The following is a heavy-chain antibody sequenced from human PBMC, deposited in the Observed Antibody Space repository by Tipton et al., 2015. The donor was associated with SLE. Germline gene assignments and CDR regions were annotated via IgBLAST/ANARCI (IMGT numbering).Heavy chain of an antibody. J-gene: IGHJ3*02. CDR1: GGSINSSNW. CDR3: AGVSRDAFEI. D-gene: IGHD5/OR15-5a*01. V-gene: IGHV4-4*02. Sequence: TLSLTCTVSGGSINSSNWWTWVRQSPGKGLEWLGDIYHSGSTNYNPSLKSRVTISVDTSKNQFSLKLSSVTAADTAVYYCAGVSRDAFEIWGQGTMVTVSS. CDR2: IYHSGST.